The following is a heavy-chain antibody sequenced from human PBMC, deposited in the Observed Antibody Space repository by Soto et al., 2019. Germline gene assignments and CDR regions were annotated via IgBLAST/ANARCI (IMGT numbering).Heavy chain of an antibody. CDR1: GFTFSSYG. CDR3: AKEEYYYDSSGYYWNAFDI. J-gene: IGHJ3*02. Sequence: GGSLRLSCAASGFTFSSYGMHWVCQAPGKGLEWVAVISYDGSNKYYADSVKGRFTISRDNSKNTLYLQMNSLRAEDTAVYYCAKEEYYYDSSGYYWNAFDIWGQGTMVTVSS. V-gene: IGHV3-30*18. D-gene: IGHD3-22*01. CDR2: ISYDGSNK.